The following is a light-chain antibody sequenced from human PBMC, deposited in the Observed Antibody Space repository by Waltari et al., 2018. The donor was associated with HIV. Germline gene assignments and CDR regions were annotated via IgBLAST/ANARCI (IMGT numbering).Light chain of an antibody. CDR2: GAS. Sequence: EIELAQSPATLSLSPGESATLSCRASQSVSTYLAWYQQKPGQAPRLLIYGASTRATGIPARFSGSGSGTDFTLTISSLEPGDFGVYYCHQRSNWPITFGQGTRLEIK. J-gene: IGKJ5*01. CDR3: HQRSNWPIT. CDR1: QSVSTY. V-gene: IGKV3-11*01.